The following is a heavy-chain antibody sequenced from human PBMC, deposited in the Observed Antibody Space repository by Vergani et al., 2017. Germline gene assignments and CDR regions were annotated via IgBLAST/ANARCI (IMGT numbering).Heavy chain of an antibody. CDR3: ARIGGRATTRYYYYGMDV. J-gene: IGHJ6*02. CDR2: IIPILGIA. CDR1: GGTFSSYT. V-gene: IGHV1-69*02. D-gene: IGHD5-24*01. Sequence: QVQLVQSGAEVKKPGSSVKVSCKASGGTFSSYTISWVRQAPGQGLEWMGRIIPILGIANYAQKFQGRVTITADKSTSTAYMELSSLRSEDTAVYYCARIGGRATTRYYYYGMDVWGQGTTVTVSS.